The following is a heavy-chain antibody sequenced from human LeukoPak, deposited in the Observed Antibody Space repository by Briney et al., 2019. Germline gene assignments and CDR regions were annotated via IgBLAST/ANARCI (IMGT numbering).Heavy chain of an antibody. CDR1: GYTFTCYD. V-gene: IGHV1-8*01. CDR2: MNPNSGNT. Sequence: ASVKVSCKASGYTFTCYDINWVRQATGQGLEWMGWMNPNSGNTGYAQKFQGRVTMTRNTSISTAYMELSSLRSEDTAVYYCARGSYYDSSGYLVGSWFDPWGQGTLVTVSS. CDR3: ARGSYYDSSGYLVGSWFDP. J-gene: IGHJ5*02. D-gene: IGHD3-22*01.